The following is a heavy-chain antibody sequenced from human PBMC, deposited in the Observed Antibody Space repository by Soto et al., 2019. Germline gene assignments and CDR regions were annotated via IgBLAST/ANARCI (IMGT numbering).Heavy chain of an antibody. CDR3: ARELDCSSTSCYDAAAEIDYYYGMDV. J-gene: IGHJ6*02. Sequence: QVQLVESGGGVVQPGRSLRLSCAASGFTFSSYAMHWVRQAPGKGLEWVAVISYDGSNKYYADSVKGRFTISRDNYKNALYLQMNNLRAEDTAVYFCARELDCSSTSCYDAAAEIDYYYGMDVWGQGTTVTVSS. D-gene: IGHD2-2*01. V-gene: IGHV3-30-3*01. CDR2: ISYDGSNK. CDR1: GFTFSSYA.